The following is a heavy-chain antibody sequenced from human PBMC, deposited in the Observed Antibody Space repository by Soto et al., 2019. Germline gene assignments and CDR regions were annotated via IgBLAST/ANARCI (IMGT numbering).Heavy chain of an antibody. D-gene: IGHD1-26*01. CDR1: GGSINSYY. V-gene: IGHV4-59*01. CDR2: IYYRGST. J-gene: IGHJ4*02. CDR3: ARRYGGNFDS. Sequence: SETLSLTCTVSGGSINSYYLSWIRQPPGKGLEWIGYIYYRGSTNYNPSLKSRVTISVDTSKNQFSLKLRSVTGADTAVYYCARRYGGNFDSWGQGNLVTVSS.